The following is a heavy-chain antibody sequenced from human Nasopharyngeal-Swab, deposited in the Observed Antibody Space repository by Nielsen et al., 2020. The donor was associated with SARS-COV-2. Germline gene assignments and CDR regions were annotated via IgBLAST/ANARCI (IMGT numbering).Heavy chain of an antibody. CDR3: AKDLGVGSPLWFDY. CDR2: ISGRGGST. CDR1: GFTFSSYA. D-gene: IGHD4-23*01. V-gene: IGHV3-23*01. Sequence: GESLKISCTASGFTFSSYAMSWVRQAPGKGLEWISEISGRGGSTYYAESVKGRFTISRDNSKNTLYLQMSSLRAEDTAIYYCAKDLGVGSPLWFDYWGQGTLLTVSS. J-gene: IGHJ4*02.